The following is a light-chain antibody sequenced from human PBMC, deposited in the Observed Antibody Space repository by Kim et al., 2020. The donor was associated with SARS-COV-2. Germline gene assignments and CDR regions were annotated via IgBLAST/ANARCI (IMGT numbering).Light chain of an antibody. CDR1: LAVRNHH. V-gene: IGKV3-20*01. J-gene: IGKJ2*02. CDR3: QQYATSPCT. CDR2: GAS. Sequence: LDPGESATLSVRASLAVRNHHLAWYQHSPGQGPRLLIHGASTRATGIPDRFSGSGSGTDFTLIISRLEPEDFAVYYCQQYATSPCTFGQGTKLEIK.